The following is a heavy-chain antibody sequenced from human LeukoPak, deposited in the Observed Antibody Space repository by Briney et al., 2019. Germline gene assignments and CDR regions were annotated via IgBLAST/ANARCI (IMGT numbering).Heavy chain of an antibody. V-gene: IGHV3-11*04. D-gene: IGHD3-22*01. Sequence: GGSLRLSCAASGFTFSDYYMSWIRQAPGKGLEWVSYISSSGSTIYYADSVKGRFTISRDNAKNSLYLQMNSLRAEDTAVYYCARDLFPILYYYDSSGYTGYWGQGTLVTVSS. CDR1: GFTFSDYY. J-gene: IGHJ4*02. CDR3: ARDLFPILYYYDSSGYTGY. CDR2: ISSSGSTI.